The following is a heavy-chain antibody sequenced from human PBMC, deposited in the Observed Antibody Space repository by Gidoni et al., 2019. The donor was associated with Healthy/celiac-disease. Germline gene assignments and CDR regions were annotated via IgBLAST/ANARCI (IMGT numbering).Heavy chain of an antibody. V-gene: IGHV3-33*01. CDR2: IWYDGSNK. J-gene: IGHJ4*02. CDR3: ARDSESGSYHIDY. Sequence: QVQLVESGGGVVPPGRSLRLSCAASGFTFSSYGMHWVRQAPGKGLEWVAVIWYDGSNKYYADSVKGRFTISRDNSKNTLYLQMNSLRAEDTAVYYCARDSESGSYHIDYWGQGTLVTVSS. CDR1: GFTFSSYG. D-gene: IGHD1-26*01.